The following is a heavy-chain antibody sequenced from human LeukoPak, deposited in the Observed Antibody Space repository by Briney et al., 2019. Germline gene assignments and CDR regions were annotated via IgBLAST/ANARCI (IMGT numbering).Heavy chain of an antibody. J-gene: IGHJ4*02. CDR3: ARRSIVVVPAAPAFDY. V-gene: IGHV4-39*01. CDR2: IYYSGST. Sequence: SETLSLTCTVSGGSISSSSYYWGWIRQPPGKGLEWIGSIYYSGSTSYNPSLKSRVPISADTSKNQFSLKLSSVTAADTAVYYCARRSIVVVPAAPAFDYWGQGTLVTVSS. D-gene: IGHD2-2*01. CDR1: GGSISSSSYY.